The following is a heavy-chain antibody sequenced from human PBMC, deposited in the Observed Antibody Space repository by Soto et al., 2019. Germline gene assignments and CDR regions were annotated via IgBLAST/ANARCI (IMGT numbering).Heavy chain of an antibody. D-gene: IGHD1-1*01. CDR3: AKETTRFAVPPALDY. CDR1: GYTFNNYA. Sequence: QVQLVESGGGVVQPGRSLRLSCEASGYTFNNYAMHWVCLAAGKGLEWVAGISYDGRNTFYADSVKGRFTISRDNSKNTLSLQMNSLRAEDTAVYYCAKETTRFAVPPALDYWGQGTLVTVS. V-gene: IGHV3-30*18. CDR2: ISYDGRNT. J-gene: IGHJ4*02.